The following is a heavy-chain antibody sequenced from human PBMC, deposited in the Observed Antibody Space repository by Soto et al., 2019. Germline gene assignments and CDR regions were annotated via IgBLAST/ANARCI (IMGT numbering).Heavy chain of an antibody. CDR3: ARDKVNGDSHFDY. Sequence: EVQLVESGGGLVQPGGSLRLSCAASGFTFSSYWMSWVRQAPGKGLEWVANIKQGGGEKDYVDSVKGRFTISRDNARNSLYLQMNSLRAEDTAVYYCARDKVNGDSHFDYWGQGTLVTVSS. D-gene: IGHD4-17*01. CDR2: IKQGGGEK. J-gene: IGHJ4*02. CDR1: GFTFSSYW. V-gene: IGHV3-7*01.